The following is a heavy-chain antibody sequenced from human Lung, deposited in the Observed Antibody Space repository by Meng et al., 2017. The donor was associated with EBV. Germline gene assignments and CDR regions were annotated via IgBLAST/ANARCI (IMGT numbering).Heavy chain of an antibody. CDR2: IDPNTGNP. Sequence: QGRRGQFGSWLKKPGAPVKVSCRPSGYTFTSYAINWVRQAPGQGPDWMGWIDPNTGNPTYDQGFTGRFVFSLDTSVSTAYLQINSLRADDTAVYYCARDSPLDGYSLLDYWGQGTLVTVSS. J-gene: IGHJ4*02. CDR3: ARDSPLDGYSLLDY. D-gene: IGHD5-24*01. V-gene: IGHV7-4-1*02. CDR1: GYTFTSYA.